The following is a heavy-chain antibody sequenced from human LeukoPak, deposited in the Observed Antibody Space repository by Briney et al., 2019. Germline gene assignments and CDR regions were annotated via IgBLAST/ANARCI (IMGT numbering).Heavy chain of an antibody. V-gene: IGHV1-69*13. CDR3: ARSGNTMIVVAAYGYNYGMDV. Sequence: SVKVSCKASGVTFSSYAIRWVRQAPGQGLEWMGGIIHIFGTANYAQKFQGRVTITADESTSTAYMGLSSVRSEDTDVYYCARSGNTMIVVAAYGYNYGMDVWGQGTTVSVS. D-gene: IGHD3-22*01. CDR2: IIHIFGTA. J-gene: IGHJ6*02. CDR1: GVTFSSYA.